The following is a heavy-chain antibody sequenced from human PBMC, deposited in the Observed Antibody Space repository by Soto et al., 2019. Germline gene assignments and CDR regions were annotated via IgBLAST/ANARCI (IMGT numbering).Heavy chain of an antibody. D-gene: IGHD1-26*01. CDR2: INAGNGNT. CDR3: ARDRQLVGATTPTY. CDR1: GYTFTSYA. V-gene: IGHV1-3*01. Sequence: GASVKVSCKASGYTFTSYAMHWVRQAPGQRLEWMGWINAGNGNTKYSQKFQGRVTITRDTSASTAYMELSSLRSEDTAVYYCARDRQLVGATTPTYWGQGXLVTVSS. J-gene: IGHJ4*02.